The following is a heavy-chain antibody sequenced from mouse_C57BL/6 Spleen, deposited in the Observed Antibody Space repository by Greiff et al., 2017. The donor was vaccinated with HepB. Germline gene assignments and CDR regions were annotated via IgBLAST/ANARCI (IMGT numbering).Heavy chain of an antibody. Sequence: QVQLQQPGAELVRPGTSVKLSCKASGYTFTSYWMHWVKQRPGQGLEWIGVIDPSDSYTNYNQKFKGKATLTVDTSSSTAYMQLSSLTSEDSAVYYCATLITTVTPNYWGQGTTLTVSS. CDR3: ATLITTVTPNY. J-gene: IGHJ2*01. CDR2: IDPSDSYT. V-gene: IGHV1-59*01. D-gene: IGHD1-1*01. CDR1: GYTFTSYW.